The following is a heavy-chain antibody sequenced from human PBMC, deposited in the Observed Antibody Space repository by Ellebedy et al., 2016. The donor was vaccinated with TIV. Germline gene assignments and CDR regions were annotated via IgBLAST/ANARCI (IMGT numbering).Heavy chain of an antibody. CDR3: ARDMTTVTINWFDP. V-gene: IGHV1-3*01. J-gene: IGHJ5*02. D-gene: IGHD4-17*01. CDR2: INAGNGNT. Sequence: ASVKVSXXASGYTFTSYAMHWVRQAPGQRLEWMGWINAGNGNTKYSQKFQGRVTITRDTSASTAYMELSSLRSEDTAVYCCARDMTTVTINWFDPWGQGTLVTVSS. CDR1: GYTFTSYA.